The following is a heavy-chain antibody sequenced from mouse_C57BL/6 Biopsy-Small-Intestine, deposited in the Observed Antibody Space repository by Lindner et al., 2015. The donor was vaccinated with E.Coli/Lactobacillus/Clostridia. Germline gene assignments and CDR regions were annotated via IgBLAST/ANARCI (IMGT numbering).Heavy chain of an antibody. J-gene: IGHJ4*01. CDR2: IYPGSGNT. D-gene: IGHD2-3*01. CDR1: GYSFTSYY. Sequence: VQLQESGPEVVKPGASVKISCKASGYSFTSYYIHWVKQRPGQGLEWIGWIYPGSGNTKYNEKFKGKATLTADTSSSTAYMQLSSLTSEDSAVYYCARGLLTYAMDYWGQGTSVTVSS. CDR3: ARGLLTYAMDY. V-gene: IGHV1-66*01.